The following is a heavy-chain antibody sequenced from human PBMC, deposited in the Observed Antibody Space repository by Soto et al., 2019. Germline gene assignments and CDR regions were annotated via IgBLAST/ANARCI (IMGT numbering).Heavy chain of an antibody. J-gene: IGHJ4*02. Sequence: ASVKVSCKASGYTFTSYDINWVRQATGQGLEWMGWMNPNSGNTGYAQKFQGRVTMTRNTSISTAYMELSSLRSEDTAVYYCARGPGSRGDYAGSFDYWGQGPLVTVSS. CDR3: ARGPGSRGDYAGSFDY. V-gene: IGHV1-8*01. D-gene: IGHD2-21*02. CDR2: MNPNSGNT. CDR1: GYTFTSYD.